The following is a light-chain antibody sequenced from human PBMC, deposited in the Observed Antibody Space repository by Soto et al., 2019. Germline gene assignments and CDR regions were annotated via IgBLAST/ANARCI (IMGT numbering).Light chain of an antibody. CDR1: QSISSY. V-gene: IGKV1-39*01. J-gene: IGKJ1*01. CDR3: QQSYSNPRT. CDR2: AAS. Sequence: DIQMTQSPSSLSASVGDRVTITCRASQSISSYLNWYQQKPGKAPKLLIYAASSLQSGVPSRFSVSGSGTDFTLTISSLQPEDFATYYCQQSYSNPRTFGQGTKVELK.